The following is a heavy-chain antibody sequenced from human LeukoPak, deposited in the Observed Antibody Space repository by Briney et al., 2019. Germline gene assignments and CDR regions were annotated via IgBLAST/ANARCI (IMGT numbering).Heavy chain of an antibody. D-gene: IGHD2-2*02. J-gene: IGHJ4*02. V-gene: IGHV3-7*03. CDR3: AKDYCSSTSCYTDY. Sequence: GGSLRLSCAASGFSFSIYWMSWVRQAPGKGLEWVAYIKQDGSEKYYVDSVKGRFTISRDNAKNSLYLQMNSLRAEDTALYFCAKDYCSSTSCYTDYWGQGTLVTVSS. CDR1: GFSFSIYW. CDR2: IKQDGSEK.